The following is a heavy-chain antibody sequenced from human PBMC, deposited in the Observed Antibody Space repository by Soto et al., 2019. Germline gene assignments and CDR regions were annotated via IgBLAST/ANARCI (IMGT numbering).Heavy chain of an antibody. Sequence: SETLSLICAVSGYSISSGYYWGWIRQPPGKGLEWIGSIYHSGSTYYNPSLKSRVTISVDTSKNQFSLKLSSVTAADTAVYYCARDYYDSSGYYGSKYNWFDPWGQGTLVTVSS. V-gene: IGHV4-38-2*01. J-gene: IGHJ5*02. CDR3: ARDYYDSSGYYGSKYNWFDP. CDR2: IYHSGST. CDR1: GYSISSGYY. D-gene: IGHD3-22*01.